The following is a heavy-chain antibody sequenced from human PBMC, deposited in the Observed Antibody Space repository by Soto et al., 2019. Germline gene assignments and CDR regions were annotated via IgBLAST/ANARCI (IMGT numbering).Heavy chain of an antibody. V-gene: IGHV1-46*01. CDR2: INPASGST. CDR1: GYTFTHYY. J-gene: IGHJ4*02. Sequence: QVQLVQSGAEVQKPGASVKLSCRTSGYTFTHYYIHWVRQAPGQGLEWLAIINPASGSTNYAQDFQGRVTLTMDTSTTTVYMELSGLRAEDTAIFYCARDLAAGDYLGQGTLVTVSS. D-gene: IGHD6-13*01. CDR3: ARDLAAGDY.